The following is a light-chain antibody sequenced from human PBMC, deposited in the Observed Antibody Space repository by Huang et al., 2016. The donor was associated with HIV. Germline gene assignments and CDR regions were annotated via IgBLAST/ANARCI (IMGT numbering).Light chain of an antibody. CDR2: GAS. Sequence: EMVVTQSPVTLSVSPGERATVSCRASQSINSNLAWYQQKHGQAPRLLIYGASTRATGIPARFRGSGSGTEFTLTISSLQSEDFAFYYCQHYNNWPPRVTFGGGTKVEIK. CDR1: QSINSN. CDR3: QHYNNWPPRVT. V-gene: IGKV3-15*01. J-gene: IGKJ4*01.